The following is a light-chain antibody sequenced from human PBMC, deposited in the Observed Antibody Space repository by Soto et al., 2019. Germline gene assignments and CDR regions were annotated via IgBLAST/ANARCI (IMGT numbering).Light chain of an antibody. J-gene: IGKJ2*03. CDR3: QHLRTYPFS. CDR2: PPS. Sequence: DIQLTQSPSFLSASVGDRVTVSCRASQDISTSLAWFQQKAGKVPQLLVYPPSTLQDWVPSRFSGSGSGTYFTLTINNLQAEDFATYYCQHLRTYPFSFGQGTKLDIK. CDR1: QDISTS. V-gene: IGKV1-9*01.